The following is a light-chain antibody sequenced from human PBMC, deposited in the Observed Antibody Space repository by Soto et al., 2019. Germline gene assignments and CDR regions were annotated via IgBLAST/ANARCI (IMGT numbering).Light chain of an antibody. CDR3: HQYGSAPWT. J-gene: IGKJ1*01. V-gene: IGKV3-20*01. CDR1: QSVTSTY. CDR2: GAS. Sequence: ENVLTQSPGTLSLSLGERATLSCRASQSVTSTYLAWYQQKPGQAPRLLIYGASSRATGIPDRFSGSGSGTDFTLTIGRLEPEDFAVYYCHQYGSAPWTFGQGTKVEIK.